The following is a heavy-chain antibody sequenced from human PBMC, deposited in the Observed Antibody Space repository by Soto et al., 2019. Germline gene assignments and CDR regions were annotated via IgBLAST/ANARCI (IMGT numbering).Heavy chain of an antibody. CDR3: AKVKSRSVIVVVTDAFDI. CDR1: GFTFTTYA. Sequence: GGSLRLSCAASGFTFTTYAMTWVRQAPGKGLEWVSVTSGSGDSTYYGDSVKGRFTISRDNSKDMVYLEMNSLRAEDTAVYYCAKVKSRSVIVVVTDAFDIWGQGTKVTVS. CDR2: TSGSGDST. D-gene: IGHD3-22*01. J-gene: IGHJ3*02. V-gene: IGHV3-23*01.